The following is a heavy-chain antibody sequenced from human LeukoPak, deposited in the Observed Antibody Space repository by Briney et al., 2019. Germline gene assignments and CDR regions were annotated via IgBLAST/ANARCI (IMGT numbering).Heavy chain of an antibody. J-gene: IGHJ4*02. Sequence: PGGSLRLSCAASGFTFSSYAMSWVRQAPGKGLEWVSAISGSGGSTYYADSVKGRFTISRDNSKNTLYLQMNSLRAEDTAVYYCAKVGGVIVVVPAAPDYWGQGTLVTVSS. V-gene: IGHV3-23*01. D-gene: IGHD2-2*01. CDR3: AKVGGVIVVVPAAPDY. CDR2: ISGSGGST. CDR1: GFTFSSYA.